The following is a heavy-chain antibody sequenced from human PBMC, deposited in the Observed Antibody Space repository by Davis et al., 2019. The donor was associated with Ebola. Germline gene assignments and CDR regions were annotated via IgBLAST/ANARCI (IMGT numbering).Heavy chain of an antibody. CDR1: GFTFSSYS. J-gene: IGHJ4*02. CDR2: ISSSSGTI. V-gene: IGHV3-48*01. Sequence: GESLKISCAASGFTFSSYSMNWVRQAPGKGLEWVSYISSSSGTIYYADSVKGRFTISRDNSKNTLYLQMNSLRAEDTAVYYCAKDYLDYWGQGTLVTVSS. CDR3: AKDYLDY.